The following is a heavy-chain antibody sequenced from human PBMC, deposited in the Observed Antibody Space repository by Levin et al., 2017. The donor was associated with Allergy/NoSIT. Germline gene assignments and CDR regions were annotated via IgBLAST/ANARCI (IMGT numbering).Heavy chain of an antibody. V-gene: IGHV3-49*03. CDR2: IRSKAYGGTT. CDR1: GFTFGDYA. D-gene: IGHD6-19*01. CDR3: TRVPGYSSGWYIRGLWSLPDY. J-gene: IGHJ4*02. Sequence: PGGSLRLSCTASGFTFGDYAMSWFRQAPGKGLEWVGFIRSKAYGGTTEYAASVKGRFTISRDDSKSIAYLQMNSLKTEDTAVYYCTRVPGYSSGWYIRGLWSLPDYWGQGTLVTVSS.